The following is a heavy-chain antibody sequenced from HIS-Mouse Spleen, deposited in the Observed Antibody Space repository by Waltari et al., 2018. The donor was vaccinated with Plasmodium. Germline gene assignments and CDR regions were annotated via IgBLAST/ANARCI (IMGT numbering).Heavy chain of an antibody. CDR2: IKSKTDGGTT. V-gene: IGHV3-15*01. Sequence: LVSSGVGLVKPGGSLSLSCAATGFNFRNARWIWVRQAPGKGLEWVSRIKSKTDGGTTDYAAPVKGRFTISRDDSKNTLYLQMNSLKTEDTAVYYCTTGLGAFDIWGQGTMVTVSS. CDR1: GFNFRNAR. CDR3: TTGLGAFDI. J-gene: IGHJ3*02.